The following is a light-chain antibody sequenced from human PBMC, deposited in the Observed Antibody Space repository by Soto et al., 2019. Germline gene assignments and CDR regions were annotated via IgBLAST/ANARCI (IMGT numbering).Light chain of an antibody. CDR2: GAS. J-gene: IGKJ5*01. CDR3: QQYGSSPYT. V-gene: IGKV3-20*01. Sequence: EIVMTQSPAIVSVSPGEGVTLSCMPSQSVGSSLAWYQQKPGQAPRLLFYGASNRATGIPDRFSGTGSGTDFTLTISRLEPEDFAVYYCQQYGSSPYTFGLGTRLEIK. CDR1: QSVGSS.